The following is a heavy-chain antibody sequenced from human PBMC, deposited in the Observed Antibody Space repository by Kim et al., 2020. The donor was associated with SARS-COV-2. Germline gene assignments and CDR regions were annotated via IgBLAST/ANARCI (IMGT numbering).Heavy chain of an antibody. CDR3: ARSAEGHYYYGMDV. Sequence: AQKFQGRVTMTRDTSISTAYMELSRLRSDDTAVYYCARSAEGHYYYGMDVWGQGTTVTVSS. J-gene: IGHJ6*02. V-gene: IGHV1-2*02.